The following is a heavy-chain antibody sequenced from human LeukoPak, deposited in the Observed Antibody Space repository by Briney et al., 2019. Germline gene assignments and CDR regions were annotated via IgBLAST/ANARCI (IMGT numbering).Heavy chain of an antibody. Sequence: GGSLRLSCAASGFTFSDYYMSWVRQAPGKGLEWLSYISSSSSTIYFADSVKGRFTISRDNAKNSAYLHMNSLRAEDTAVYYCARVWSSGYTKDYWGQGTLVTVS. CDR1: GFTFSDYY. CDR2: ISSSSSTI. CDR3: ARVWSSGYTKDY. V-gene: IGHV3-11*04. D-gene: IGHD3-22*01. J-gene: IGHJ4*02.